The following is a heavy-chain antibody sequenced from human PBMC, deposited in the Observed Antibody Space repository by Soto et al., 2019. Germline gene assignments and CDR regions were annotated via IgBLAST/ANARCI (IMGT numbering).Heavy chain of an antibody. D-gene: IGHD6-13*01. CDR1: EYTFTSYD. CDR3: ARDLGSWYRTPDY. J-gene: IGHJ4*02. Sequence: QVQLFQSGAEVKKPGASVKVSCKASEYTFTSYDSNWVRQATGQGFGWMGWMNPNRGNTGYAQKFQGRVTMTRNTSISTAYMGLSSLRSEDTAVYYRARDLGSWYRTPDYWGQGTLVTVSS. V-gene: IGHV1-8*01. CDR2: MNPNRGNT.